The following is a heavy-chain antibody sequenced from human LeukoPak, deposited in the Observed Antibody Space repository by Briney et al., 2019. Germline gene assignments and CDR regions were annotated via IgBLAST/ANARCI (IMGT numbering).Heavy chain of an antibody. CDR1: GGSISSSNW. V-gene: IGHV4-4*02. J-gene: IGHJ4*02. D-gene: IGHD6-13*01. CDR2: IYHSGST. Sequence: SETLSLTCAVSGGSISSSNWWSWVRQPPGKGLEWIGEIYHSGSTYYNPSLKSRVTISVDTSKNQFSLKLSSVTAADTAVYYCAREARYSSSRIESKFDYWGQGTLVTVSS. CDR3: AREARYSSSRIESKFDY.